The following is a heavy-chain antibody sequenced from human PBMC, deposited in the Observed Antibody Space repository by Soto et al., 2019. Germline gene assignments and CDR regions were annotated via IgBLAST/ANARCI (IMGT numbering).Heavy chain of an antibody. J-gene: IGHJ4*02. CDR2: IYYSGST. CDR1: GGSVSSGSYY. Sequence: QVQLQELGPGLVKPSETLSLTCTVSGGSVSSGSYYWSWIRQPPGKGLEWIGYIYYSGSTNYNPSLKSRVTISVDTSKNQFSLKLSSVTAADTAVYYCARVSIAATFDYWGQGTLVTVSS. V-gene: IGHV4-61*01. CDR3: ARVSIAATFDY. D-gene: IGHD6-6*01.